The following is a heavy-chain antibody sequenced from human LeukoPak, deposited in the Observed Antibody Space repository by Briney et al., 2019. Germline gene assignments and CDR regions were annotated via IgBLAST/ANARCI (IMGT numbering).Heavy chain of an antibody. CDR1: GGTFSSYA. J-gene: IGHJ4*02. V-gene: IGHV1-69*04. Sequence: ASVKVSCKASGGTFSSYAISWVRQAPGQGLEWMGRIIPILGIANCAQKFQGRVTITADKSTSTAYMELSSLRSEDTAVYYCAGGGGVELGYCSSTSCYADGWGQGTLVTVSS. CDR3: AGGGGVELGYCSSTSCYADG. CDR2: IIPILGIA. D-gene: IGHD2-2*01.